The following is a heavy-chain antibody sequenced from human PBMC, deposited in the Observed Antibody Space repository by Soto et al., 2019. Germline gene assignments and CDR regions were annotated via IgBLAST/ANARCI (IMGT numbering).Heavy chain of an antibody. V-gene: IGHV3-21*01. D-gene: IGHD2-8*01. CDR2: ISSSSSYI. Sequence: GALRLAFAASGVSLSSYSMPWCRQAPGNGLEWVSSISSSSSYIYYADSVPGRFTISRDNAKNSLYQQMNSLTADDTAVYYCAMDCTKGVCPGYWGQVTLVTVSS. CDR3: AMDCTKGVCPGY. J-gene: IGHJ4*02. CDR1: GVSLSSYS.